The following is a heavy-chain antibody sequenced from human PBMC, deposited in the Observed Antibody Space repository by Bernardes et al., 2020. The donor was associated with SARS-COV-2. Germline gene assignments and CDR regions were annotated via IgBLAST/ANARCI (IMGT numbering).Heavy chain of an antibody. CDR2: MSPHNGGT. J-gene: IGHJ5*02. V-gene: IGHV1-8*01. D-gene: IGHD4-17*01. CDR1: GYTFTSYD. Sequence: ASVQVSCKASGYTFTSYDLNWVRQAAGQGPEWVGWMSPHNGGTGYAQKFQGRVAMTRDTSTGTAYMELSSLTSDDTAVYYCARDYGGNSGWFDPWGQGTLVIVSS. CDR3: ARDYGGNSGWFDP.